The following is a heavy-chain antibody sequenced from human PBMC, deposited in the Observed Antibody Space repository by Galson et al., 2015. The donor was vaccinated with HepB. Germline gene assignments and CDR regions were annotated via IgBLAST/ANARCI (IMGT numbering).Heavy chain of an antibody. CDR1: GFTFSNYA. V-gene: IGHV3-30-3*01. J-gene: IGHJ4*02. CDR3: ARDHGSLAVAGSPPFDY. CDR2: ISYDGSNK. D-gene: IGHD6-19*01. Sequence: SLRVSCAVSGFTFSNYAMHWVRQAQGKGLEWVALISYDGSNKYNADSVKGRFTISRDNSKNTLYLQMNSLRAEDTAVYYCARDHGSLAVAGSPPFDYWGQGTLVTVSS.